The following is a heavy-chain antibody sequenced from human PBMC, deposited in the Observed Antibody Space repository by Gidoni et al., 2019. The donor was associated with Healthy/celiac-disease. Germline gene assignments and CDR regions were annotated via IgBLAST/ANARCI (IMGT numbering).Heavy chain of an antibody. CDR2: INHSGST. V-gene: IGHV4-34*01. CDR3: ARALAYCSGGSCYHPFFYYYGMDV. Sequence: QVQLQQWGAGLLKPSETLSLTCAVYGGSFSGYYWSWIRQPPGKGLEWIGEINHSGSTNYNPSLKSRVTISVDTSKNQFSLKLSSVTAADTAVYYCARALAYCSGGSCYHPFFYYYGMDVWGQGTTVTVSS. J-gene: IGHJ6*02. CDR1: GGSFSGYY. D-gene: IGHD2-15*01.